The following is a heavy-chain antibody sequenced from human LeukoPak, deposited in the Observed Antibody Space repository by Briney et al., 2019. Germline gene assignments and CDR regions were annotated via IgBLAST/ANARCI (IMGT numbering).Heavy chain of an antibody. J-gene: IGHJ4*02. Sequence: GSLRLSCAASGFSVSSSYISWVRQAPGKGLEWVSVIYSAGPTHYADSVKGRFTISRDKSENTLHLQMNSLRAEDTAIYYCARESVGSHAIDYWGQGTLVTVSS. CDR2: IYSAGPT. CDR1: GFSVSSSY. CDR3: ARESVGSHAIDY. V-gene: IGHV3-53*01. D-gene: IGHD4-23*01.